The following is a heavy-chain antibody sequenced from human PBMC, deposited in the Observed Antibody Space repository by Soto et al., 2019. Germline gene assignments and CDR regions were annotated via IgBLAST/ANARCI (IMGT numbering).Heavy chain of an antibody. CDR1: GFTFGNYA. J-gene: IGHJ4*02. V-gene: IGHV3-23*01. D-gene: IGHD2-15*01. CDR3: AKDFSDSGGVRSADDD. CDR2: VSASGGST. Sequence: EVLLLESGGGLVQPGGSLRLSCAASGFTFGNYAMTWVRQAPGKGIEWVSGVSASGGSTYYAVSARGRFAMSRDNSMRIKYLKMSSLRTEDTAVYYCAKDFSDSGGVRSADDDWGQGILGTVSS.